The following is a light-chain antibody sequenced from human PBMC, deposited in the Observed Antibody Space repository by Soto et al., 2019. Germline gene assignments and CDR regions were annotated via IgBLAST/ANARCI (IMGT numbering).Light chain of an antibody. V-gene: IGKV1-39*01. CDR2: GDS. CDR3: QQGYSTPYT. Sequence: DLQMPQSPPSLSASVGDRVTITCRASPNVRRDLNWYQQTPGKAPKLLIYGDSTLQSGVTPRFSGSGSGTDFTLTITGLQPEDFATYYCQQGYSTPYTFGQGTKLEIK. CDR1: PNVRRD. J-gene: IGKJ2*01.